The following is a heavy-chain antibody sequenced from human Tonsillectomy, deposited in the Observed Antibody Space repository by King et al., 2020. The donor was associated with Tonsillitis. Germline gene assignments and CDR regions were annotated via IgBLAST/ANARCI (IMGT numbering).Heavy chain of an antibody. Sequence: VQLVESGGGVVQPGRSLRLSCAGSGFTFSRYGMHWVRQAPGKGLEWVALILKDGSNKYYADSVKGRFTISRDNSKITLFLQMNSLRPEDTAVYYCETTGSIEEVSDYWGQGTLVTVSS. V-gene: IGHV3-30*03. J-gene: IGHJ4*02. CDR1: GFTFSRYG. D-gene: IGHD1-14*01. CDR3: ETTGSIEEVSDY. CDR2: ILKDGSNK.